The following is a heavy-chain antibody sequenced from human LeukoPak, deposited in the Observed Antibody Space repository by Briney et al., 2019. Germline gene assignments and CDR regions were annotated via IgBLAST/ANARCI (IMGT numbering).Heavy chain of an antibody. Sequence: GGSLRLSCAASGFNFNNPWMSWVRQAPGKGLEWVGRIKSKSDGGTPDYAAPVKGRFAISRDDSKNTLYLQMNSLRAEDTAVYYCARDQHHYFDYWGQGTLVTVSS. CDR2: IKSKSDGGTP. V-gene: IGHV3-15*01. CDR1: GFNFNNPW. J-gene: IGHJ4*02. CDR3: ARDQHHYFDY.